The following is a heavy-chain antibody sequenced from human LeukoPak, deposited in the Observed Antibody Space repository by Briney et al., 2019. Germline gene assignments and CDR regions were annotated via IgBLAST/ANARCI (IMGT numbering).Heavy chain of an antibody. CDR1: GGSFSGYY. CDR2: INHSGST. J-gene: IGHJ4*02. V-gene: IGHV4-34*01. Sequence: PSETLSLTCAVYGGSFSGYYWSWIRQPPGKGLEWIGEINHSGSTNYNPSLKSRVTISVDTSKNQFSLKLSSVTAADTAVYYCARRARTYYYGSGSLFDYWGQGTLVTVSS. D-gene: IGHD3-10*01. CDR3: ARRARTYYYGSGSLFDY.